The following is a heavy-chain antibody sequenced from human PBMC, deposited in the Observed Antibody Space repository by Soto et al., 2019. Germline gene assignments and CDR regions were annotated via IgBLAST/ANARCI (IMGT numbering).Heavy chain of an antibody. J-gene: IGHJ4*02. V-gene: IGHV4-39*01. CDR3: ETGPGGF. Sequence: SETLSLTCTVSGGSISRSNDNWNWIRQSPGKGLEWIGSIWYSGSTYYNPSLESRVTISVDTSKNQFSLRLNSVTATDTAFYYCETGPGGFWGQGTLVTVSS. D-gene: IGHD1-1*01. CDR1: GGSISRSNDN. CDR2: IWYSGST.